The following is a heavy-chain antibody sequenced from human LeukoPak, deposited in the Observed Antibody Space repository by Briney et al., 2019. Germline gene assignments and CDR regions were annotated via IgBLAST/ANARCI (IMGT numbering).Heavy chain of an antibody. CDR1: GFTLSSYS. CDR3: ARDYTEGITWYYYFDY. J-gene: IGHJ4*02. CDR2: LSVGGGDT. D-gene: IGHD3-16*01. Sequence: GGSLRLSCAASGFTLSSYSMSWVRQAPGKGLEWVAALSVGGGDTYYAGSVKGRFTISRDISKSTLYLQTNGLRAEDTATYYCARDYTEGITWYYYFDYWGQGTLVSVSS. V-gene: IGHV3-23*01.